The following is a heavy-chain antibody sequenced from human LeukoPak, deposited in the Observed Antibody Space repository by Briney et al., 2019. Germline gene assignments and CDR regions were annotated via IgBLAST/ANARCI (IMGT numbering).Heavy chain of an antibody. CDR2: INPNSGGT. D-gene: IGHD3-22*01. V-gene: IGHV1-2*02. J-gene: IGHJ4*02. Sequence: ASVKVSCKASGYTFTGYYMHWVRQAPGQGLEWMGWINPNSGGTNYAQKLQGRVTMTTDTSTSTAYMELRSLRSDDTAVYYCARVSLMGYYDSSGPQGDFDYWGQGTLVTVSS. CDR3: ARVSLMGYYDSSGPQGDFDY. CDR1: GYTFTGYY.